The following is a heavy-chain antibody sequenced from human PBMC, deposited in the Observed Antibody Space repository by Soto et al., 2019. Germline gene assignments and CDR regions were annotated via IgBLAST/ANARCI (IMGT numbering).Heavy chain of an antibody. V-gene: IGHV3-72*01. J-gene: IGHJ4*02. Sequence: EVQLVESGGGLVQPGGSLRLSCAGSGFTLSDHYIDWVRQAPGKGLELVGRSRDKPQGYSTAYAASVKGRFTTSRDESKNSAYLQMNSLKTEDTAVYYCVIATYFSDSSGYTRCLDYWGQGTLVTVSS. CDR1: GFTLSDHY. CDR3: VIATYFSDSSGYTRCLDY. D-gene: IGHD3-22*01. CDR2: SRDKPQGYST.